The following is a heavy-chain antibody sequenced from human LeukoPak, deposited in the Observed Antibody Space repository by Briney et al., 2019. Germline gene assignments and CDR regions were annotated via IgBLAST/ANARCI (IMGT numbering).Heavy chain of an antibody. Sequence: AGGSLRLSCAASGFTFSSYWMHWVRQAPGKGLVWVSRINSDGSSTIYADSVKGRFTISRDNAKNTLYVQMNSLRAEDTAVYYCARGMSSGWSRDAFDIWGQGTMVTVSS. CDR3: ARGMSSGWSRDAFDI. D-gene: IGHD6-19*01. J-gene: IGHJ3*02. CDR2: INSDGSST. CDR1: GFTFSSYW. V-gene: IGHV3-74*01.